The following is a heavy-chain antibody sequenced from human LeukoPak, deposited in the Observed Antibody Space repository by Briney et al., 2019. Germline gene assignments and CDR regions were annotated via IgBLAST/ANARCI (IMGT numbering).Heavy chain of an antibody. V-gene: IGHV4-39*07. Sequence: SETLSLTCPVSGGSISSSSYYWGWIRQPPGKGLEWIGCIYYSGSTYYNPSLKSRVTISIDTSKNQFSLKLSSVTAADTAVYYCARDYDWFDPWGQGTLVTVSS. CDR2: IYYSGST. CDR1: GGSISSSSYY. CDR3: ARDYDWFDP. D-gene: IGHD2-2*01. J-gene: IGHJ5*02.